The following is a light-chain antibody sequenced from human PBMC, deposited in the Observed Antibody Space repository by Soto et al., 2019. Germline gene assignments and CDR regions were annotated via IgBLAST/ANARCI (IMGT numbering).Light chain of an antibody. Sequence: QSALTQPASVSGSPGQSITISCAGTNNDVGGYKYVSWYQQHPGKAPKLVIFEVSNRPVGISNRFFGFKSGTTASLTISGLQPEDEADYYCSSYTSSTSLHVVFGGGTKLTVL. CDR1: NNDVGGYKY. CDR2: EVS. CDR3: SSYTSSTSLHVV. V-gene: IGLV2-14*01. J-gene: IGLJ2*01.